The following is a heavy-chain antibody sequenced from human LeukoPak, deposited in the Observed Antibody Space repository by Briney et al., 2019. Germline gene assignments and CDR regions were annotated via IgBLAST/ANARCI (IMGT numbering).Heavy chain of an antibody. V-gene: IGHV3-9*01. CDR3: AKDISSLVRGTLDY. CDR2: ISWNSGSI. J-gene: IGHJ4*02. D-gene: IGHD3-10*01. CDR1: GFTFDDYA. Sequence: GGSLRLSCAASGFTFDDYAMRWVRQAPGKGLEWVSGISWNSGSIGYADSVKGRFTISRDNAKNSLYLQMNSLRAEDTALYYCAKDISSLVRGTLDYWGQGTLVTVSS.